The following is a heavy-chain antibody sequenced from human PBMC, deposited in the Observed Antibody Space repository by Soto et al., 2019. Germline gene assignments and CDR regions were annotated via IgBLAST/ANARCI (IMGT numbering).Heavy chain of an antibody. CDR1: GGTFSSYA. D-gene: IGHD4-17*01. J-gene: IGHJ5*02. Sequence: ASVQVSCTSSGGTFSSYAISWVRQAPGQGLEWMGGIIPIFGTANYAQKFQGRVTITADKSTSTAYMELSSLRSEDTAVYYCARCQTTVVTYNWFVRWGKGTRVTVYS. V-gene: IGHV1-69*06. CDR3: ARCQTTVVTYNWFVR. CDR2: IIPIFGTA.